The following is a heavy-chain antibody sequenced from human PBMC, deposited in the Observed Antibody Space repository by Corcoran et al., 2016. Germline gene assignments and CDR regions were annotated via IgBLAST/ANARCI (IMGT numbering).Heavy chain of an antibody. CDR3: ATSVYGRADS. Sequence: EVHLVESGGGLVQPGGSLRISCAASGFTPSSYWMQWVRQAPGKGLVLVAHIGNDGSATAYADSMKGRFTVSRDNSKNTLDLQMDRLGDEDSAVYCCATSVYGRADSWGQGTLVTVSS. J-gene: IGHJ5*02. V-gene: IGHV3-74*03. CDR1: GFTPSSYW. D-gene: IGHD3-10*01. CDR2: IGNDGSAT.